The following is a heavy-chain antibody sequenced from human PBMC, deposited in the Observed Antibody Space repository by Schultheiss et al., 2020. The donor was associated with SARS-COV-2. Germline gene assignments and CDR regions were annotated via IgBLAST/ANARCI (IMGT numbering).Heavy chain of an antibody. CDR1: GFTFSSYG. D-gene: IGHD5-24*01. J-gene: IGHJ4*02. CDR2: ISWNSGSI. V-gene: IGHV3-9*01. CDR3: ARTSNPQSRIEMATIPSRYFDY. Sequence: SLKISCAASGFTFSSYGMHWVRQATGKGLEWVSGISWNSGSIGYADSVKGRFTISRDNSKNTLYLQMNSLRAEDTAVYYCARTSNPQSRIEMATIPSRYFDYWGQGTLVTVSS.